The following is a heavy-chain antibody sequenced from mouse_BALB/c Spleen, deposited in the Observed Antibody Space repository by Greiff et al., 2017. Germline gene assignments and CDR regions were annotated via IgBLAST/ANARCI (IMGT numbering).Heavy chain of an antibody. D-gene: IGHD1-1*01. CDR2: IDPSDSYT. J-gene: IGHJ4*01. CDR1: GYTFTSYW. V-gene: IGHV1-69*02. CDR3: ARPYYYGSSYGGAMDY. Sequence: VQLQQSGAELVKPGASVKLSCKASGYTFTSYWMHWVKQRPGQGLEWIGEIDPSDSYTNYNQKFKGKATLTVDKSSSTAYMQLSSLTSEDSAVYYCARPYYYGSSYGGAMDYWGQGTSVTVSS.